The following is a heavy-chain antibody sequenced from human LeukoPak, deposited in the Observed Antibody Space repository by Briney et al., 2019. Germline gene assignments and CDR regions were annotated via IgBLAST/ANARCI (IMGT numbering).Heavy chain of an antibody. V-gene: IGHV4-61*02. CDR2: IYSSGST. CDR1: GDSISSGSYY. D-gene: IGHD2-2*01. Sequence: SETLSLTCTVSGDSISSGSYYWSWIRQPAGKGLEWIGRIYSSGSTNYNPSLKSRVTISVDTSKNQFSLTLSSVTAADTAVYYCARDGAYCSSTSCYNWFDSWGQGTLVTVSS. J-gene: IGHJ5*01. CDR3: ARDGAYCSSTSCYNWFDS.